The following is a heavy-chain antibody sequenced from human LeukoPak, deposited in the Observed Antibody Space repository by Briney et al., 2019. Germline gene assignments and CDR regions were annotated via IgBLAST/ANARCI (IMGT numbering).Heavy chain of an antibody. V-gene: IGHV1-69*04. D-gene: IGHD2-2*01. Sequence: GASVKVSCKASGGTFSSYAISWVRQAPGQGLAWMGRIIPIFGIANYAQKFQGRVTITADKSTSTAYMELSSLRSEDTAVYYCARVSCSSTSCLLSKPYNWFDPWGQGTLVTVSS. CDR3: ARVSCSSTSCLLSKPYNWFDP. CDR1: GGTFSSYA. J-gene: IGHJ5*02. CDR2: IIPIFGIA.